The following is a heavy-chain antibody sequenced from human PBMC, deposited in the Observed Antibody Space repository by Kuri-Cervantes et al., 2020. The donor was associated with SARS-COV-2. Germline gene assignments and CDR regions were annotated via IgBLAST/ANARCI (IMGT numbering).Heavy chain of an antibody. CDR1: GYSISSGYY. J-gene: IGHJ3*02. CDR3: ARESAELDAFDI. CDR2: IYHSGST. Sequence: SQTLSLTCAVSGYSISSGYYWGWIRQPPGKGLEWIGSIYHSGSTYYNPSLKSRVTISVDTSKNQFSLKLSSVTAADTAVYYCARESAELDAFDIWGQGTRVTV. D-gene: IGHD1-7*01. V-gene: IGHV4-38-2*02.